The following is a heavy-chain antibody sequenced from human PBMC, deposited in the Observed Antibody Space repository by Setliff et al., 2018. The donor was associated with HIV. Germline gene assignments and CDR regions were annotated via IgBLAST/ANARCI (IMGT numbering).Heavy chain of an antibody. D-gene: IGHD3-10*01. Sequence: PSETLSLTCTVSGGSISSGGYYWSWIRQHPGKGLEWIGYIYYTGRTYYNLHLKSRVSISVDTSKNQFSLRLTSVTAPDTAVYYCARTRDYGPFYFDYWGQGTLVTVSS. CDR2: IYYTGRT. J-gene: IGHJ4*02. CDR1: GGSISSGGYY. CDR3: ARTRDYGPFYFDY. V-gene: IGHV4-31*03.